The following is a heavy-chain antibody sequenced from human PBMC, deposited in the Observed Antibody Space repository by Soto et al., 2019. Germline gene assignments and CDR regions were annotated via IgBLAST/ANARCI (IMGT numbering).Heavy chain of an antibody. Sequence: ASVKVSCKASGYTFTGYYMHWVRQAPGQGLEWMGWINPNSGGTNYAQKFQGWVTMTRDTSTSTAYMELSRLRSDDTAVYYCARVSWEIAAEGVDYYYGMDVWGQGTTVTVSS. CDR2: INPNSGGT. D-gene: IGHD6-13*01. V-gene: IGHV1-2*04. CDR1: GYTFTGYY. CDR3: ARVSWEIAAEGVDYYYGMDV. J-gene: IGHJ6*02.